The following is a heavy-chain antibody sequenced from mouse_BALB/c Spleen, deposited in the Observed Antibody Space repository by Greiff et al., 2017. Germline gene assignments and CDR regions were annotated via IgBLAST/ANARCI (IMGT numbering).Heavy chain of an antibody. CDR2: IDPETGGT. Sequence: VQLQQSGAELVRPGASVTLSCKASGYTFTDYEMHWVKQTPVHGLEWIGAIDPETGGTGYNQKFKSKATLTVDNSSSTAYMELRSLTSEDSAVYYCARLLPYAMDYWGQGTSVTVSS. J-gene: IGHJ4*01. CDR1: GYTFTDYE. V-gene: IGHV1-15*01. CDR3: ARLLPYAMDY.